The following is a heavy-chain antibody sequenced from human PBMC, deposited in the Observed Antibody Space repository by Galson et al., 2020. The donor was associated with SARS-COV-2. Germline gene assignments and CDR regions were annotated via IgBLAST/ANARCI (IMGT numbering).Heavy chain of an antibody. CDR1: GFTFSSYE. Sequence: GESLKISCAASGFTFSSYEMNWVRQAPGKGLEWVSYISSSGSTIYYADSVKGRFTISRDNAKNSLYLQMNSLRAEDTAVYYCARLYNWNMFSWFDPGGQGTLVTVSA. D-gene: IGHD1-20*01. CDR2: ISSSGSTI. V-gene: IGHV3-48*03. J-gene: IGHJ5*02. CDR3: ARLYNWNMFSWFDP.